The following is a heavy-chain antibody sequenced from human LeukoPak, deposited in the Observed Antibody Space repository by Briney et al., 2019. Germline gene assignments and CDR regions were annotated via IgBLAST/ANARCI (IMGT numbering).Heavy chain of an antibody. J-gene: IGHJ3*02. CDR3: AKGSIEYSSSPEGDAFDI. Sequence: PGGSLRLSCAASGFTFSSYAMSWVRQAPGKGLEWVSAISGSGGSTYYADSVKGRFTISRDSSKNTLYLQMNSLRAEDTAVYYCAKGSIEYSSSPEGDAFDIWGQGTMVTVSS. CDR2: ISGSGGST. CDR1: GFTFSSYA. D-gene: IGHD6-6*01. V-gene: IGHV3-23*01.